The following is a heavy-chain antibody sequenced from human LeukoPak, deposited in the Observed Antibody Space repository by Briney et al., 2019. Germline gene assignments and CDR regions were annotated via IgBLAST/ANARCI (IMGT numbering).Heavy chain of an antibody. J-gene: IGHJ4*02. V-gene: IGHV4-59*01. CDR3: AVMVRGRNSPLN. CDR1: GGSISSYY. Sequence: SETLSLTCTVSGGSISSYYWSWIRQPPGKGLEWIGYIYYSGSTNYNPSLKSRVTISVDTSKNQFSLKLSSVTAADTAVYYCAVMVRGRNSPLNWGQGTLVTVSS. CDR2: IYYSGST. D-gene: IGHD3-10*01.